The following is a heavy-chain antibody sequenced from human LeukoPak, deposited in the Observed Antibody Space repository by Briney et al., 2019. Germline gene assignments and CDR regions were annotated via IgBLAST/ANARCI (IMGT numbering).Heavy chain of an antibody. CDR2: IYYSGST. CDR3: ARARYYYDSSGYYILYGMDV. Sequence: SETLSLTCTVSGGSVSSGSYYWSWIRQPPGKGLEWIGYIYYSGSTNYNPSLKSRVTISVDTSKNQFSLKLSSVTAADTAVYYCARARYYYDSSGYYILYGMDVWGQGTTVTVSS. V-gene: IGHV4-61*01. D-gene: IGHD3-22*01. CDR1: GGSVSSGSYY. J-gene: IGHJ6*02.